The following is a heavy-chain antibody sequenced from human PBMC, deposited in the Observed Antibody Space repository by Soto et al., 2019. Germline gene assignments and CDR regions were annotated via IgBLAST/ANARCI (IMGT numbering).Heavy chain of an antibody. CDR3: ARVLAARASRDFDY. V-gene: IGHV4-34*01. CDR1: GGSFSTDY. J-gene: IGHJ4*02. D-gene: IGHD6-6*01. Sequence: QVQLQQWGAGLLKPSETLSLTCAVYGGSFSTDYWSRIRQPPGKGLEWIGEINTSGGTTYNPSLKCGVTISVATSKYQFSLRLSSVTAADAAVYYCARVLAARASRDFDYWGQGNLVTVSS. CDR2: INTSGGT.